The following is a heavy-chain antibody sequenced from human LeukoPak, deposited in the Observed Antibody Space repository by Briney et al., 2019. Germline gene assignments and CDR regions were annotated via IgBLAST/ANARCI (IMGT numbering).Heavy chain of an antibody. CDR2: IYHSGIS. CDR3: ARDLRGCDSATCYRWFDP. D-gene: IGHD2-2*01. V-gene: IGHV4-30-2*01. J-gene: IGHJ5*02. Sequence: NTSQTLSLTCTVSGDSINSGAYGWSWIRQPPGKGLEWIGDIYHSGISSYSPSLKSRVTISVDSSKNHFSLRLTSMTAADTAVYFCARDLRGCDSATCYRWFDPWGQGTLVIVSS. CDR1: GDSINSGAYG.